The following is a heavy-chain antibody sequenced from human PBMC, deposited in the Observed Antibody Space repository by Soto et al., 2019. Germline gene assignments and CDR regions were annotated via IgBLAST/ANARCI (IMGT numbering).Heavy chain of an antibody. CDR1: GFSLSTRGVG. CDR3: ARNLGNNLPDY. V-gene: IGHV2-5*02. Sequence: QITLKESGPTLVKPTETLTLTCTFSGFSLSTRGVGVGWIRQSPGKALEWLALIYWDNDKRYSPSVESRVTIARDTSKNQVVFILTDMDPVDSGTYYCARNLGNNLPDYWGQGTPVTVSS. D-gene: IGHD1-1*01. J-gene: IGHJ4*02. CDR2: IYWDNDK.